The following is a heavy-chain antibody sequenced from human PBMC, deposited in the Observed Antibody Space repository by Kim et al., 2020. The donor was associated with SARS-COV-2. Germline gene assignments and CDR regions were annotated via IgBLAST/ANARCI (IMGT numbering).Heavy chain of an antibody. J-gene: IGHJ6*02. CDR3: TTRTPSLWYVDYYYGMDV. D-gene: IGHD6-13*01. Sequence: GRFTISRDESKNTLYLQMTSLKTEDTAVYYCTTRTPSLWYVDYYYGMDVWGQGTTVTVSS. V-gene: IGHV3-15*01.